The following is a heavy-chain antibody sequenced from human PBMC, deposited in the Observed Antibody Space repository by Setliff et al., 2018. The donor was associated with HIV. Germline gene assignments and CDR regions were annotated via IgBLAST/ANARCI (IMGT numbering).Heavy chain of an antibody. V-gene: IGHV3-21*01. CDR1: GFTFSNYS. CDR3: ARDNGRYFDRGWFDP. Sequence: PGGSLRLSCAASGFTFSNYSMNWVRQTPGKGLEWVSSISASATYIYYADSVKGRFTISRDNAENSLYLQMNSLRAEDTAVYYCARDNGRYFDRGWFDPWGQGALVT. J-gene: IGHJ5*02. D-gene: IGHD3-9*01. CDR2: ISASATYI.